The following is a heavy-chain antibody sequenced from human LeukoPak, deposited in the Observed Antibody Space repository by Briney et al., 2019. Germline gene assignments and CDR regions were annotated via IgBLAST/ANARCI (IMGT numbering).Heavy chain of an antibody. D-gene: IGHD5-18*01. V-gene: IGHV1-69*13. CDR2: IIPIFGTA. Sequence: VASVKVSCKASGGTFSSYAISWVRQAPGQGLEWMGGIIPIFGTANYAQKFQGRVTITADESTSTAYMELSSLRSEDTAVYYCARSLPYGYSYGLGPYYFDYWGQGTLVTVSS. CDR1: GGTFSSYA. CDR3: ARSLPYGYSYGLGPYYFDY. J-gene: IGHJ4*02.